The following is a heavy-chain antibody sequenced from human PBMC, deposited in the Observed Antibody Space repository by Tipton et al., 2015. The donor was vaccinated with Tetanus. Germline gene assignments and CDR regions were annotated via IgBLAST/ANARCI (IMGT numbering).Heavy chain of an antibody. D-gene: IGHD3-10*01. CDR2: IWYDGSNP. CDR1: GFPLHSYH. V-gene: IGHV3-33*08. J-gene: IGHJ4*02. Sequence: SLRLSCATSGFPLHSYHMAWVRQAPGKGLEWVALIWYDGSNPKYADSVRGRLTISRDNSKSTLFLQMNSLRVEDTAVYYCARDPHTIRTGNHRGFDYWGQGTLVTVSS. CDR3: ARDPHTIRTGNHRGFDY.